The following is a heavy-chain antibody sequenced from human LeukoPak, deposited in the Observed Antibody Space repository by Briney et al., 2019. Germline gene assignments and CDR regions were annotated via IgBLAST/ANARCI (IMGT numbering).Heavy chain of an antibody. CDR1: GFTFSTYS. CDR2: IKQDGSEK. D-gene: IGHD3-22*01. Sequence: GGSLRLSCAASGFTFSTYSMNWVRQAPGKGLEWVANIKQDGSEKYYVDSVKGRFTISRDNAKNSLYLQMNSLRAEDTAVYYCAREDYYVDAFDIWGQGTMVTVSS. V-gene: IGHV3-7*01. J-gene: IGHJ3*02. CDR3: AREDYYVDAFDI.